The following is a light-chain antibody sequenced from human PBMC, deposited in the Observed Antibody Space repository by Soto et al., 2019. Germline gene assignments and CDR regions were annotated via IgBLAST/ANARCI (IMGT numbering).Light chain of an antibody. Sequence: DIQMTQSASSLSASLGDRVSIPCRASQNIRDFLNWYQQKPGKAPELLIFSASSLQSGVPSRFSGSGSGTDFTLTIGSLQREDFATYFCQQSYSTLTRTFGQGTKVDIK. V-gene: IGKV1-39*01. J-gene: IGKJ1*01. CDR1: QNIRDF. CDR2: SAS. CDR3: QQSYSTLTRT.